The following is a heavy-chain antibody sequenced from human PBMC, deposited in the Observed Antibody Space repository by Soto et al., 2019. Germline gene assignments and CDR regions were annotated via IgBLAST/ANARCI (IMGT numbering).Heavy chain of an antibody. V-gene: IGHV3-23*01. CDR3: ATDRDFWTGTDDY. Sequence: EVQLLESGGGLVQPGGSLRLSCAASGFTFSSYAMSWVRQAPGKGLEWVSGVSGSGGTTYYADSVKGRFNISRDNSKNTLYLQRHSLGVGDTAVYYCATDRDFWTGTDDYWGQGTLVTVSS. D-gene: IGHD3-3*01. CDR1: GFTFSSYA. J-gene: IGHJ4*02. CDR2: VSGSGGTT.